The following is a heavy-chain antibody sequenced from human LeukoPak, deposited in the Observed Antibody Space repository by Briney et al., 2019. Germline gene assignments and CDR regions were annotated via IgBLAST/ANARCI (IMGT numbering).Heavy chain of an antibody. D-gene: IGHD1-26*01. Sequence: GGSLRLSCAASGFTFSSYGMHWVRQAPGKGLERVAVIWYGGSNKYYADSVKGRFTISRDNSKNTLYLQMNSLRAEDTAVYYCACGTGYYFDYWGQGTLVTVSS. J-gene: IGHJ4*02. CDR3: ACGTGYYFDY. CDR2: IWYGGSNK. CDR1: GFTFSSYG. V-gene: IGHV3-33*08.